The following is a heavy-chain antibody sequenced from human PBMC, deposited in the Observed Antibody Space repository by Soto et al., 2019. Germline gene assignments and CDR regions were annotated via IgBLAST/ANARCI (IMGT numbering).Heavy chain of an antibody. CDR1: GFTFSSHA. CDR2: IGGGGGST. CDR3: AKDGGRGYSYAEKSYFDY. Sequence: RSGRLYCPASGFTFSSHAMRWIRQAPGKGLRWVPAIGGGGGSTYYADSVKGRSTIPRENPKNPRYLQRNTLRAEDTAVYYCAKDGGRGYSYAEKSYFDYGGQGTLVTVSS. J-gene: IGHJ4*02. D-gene: IGHD5-18*01. V-gene: IGHV3-23*01.